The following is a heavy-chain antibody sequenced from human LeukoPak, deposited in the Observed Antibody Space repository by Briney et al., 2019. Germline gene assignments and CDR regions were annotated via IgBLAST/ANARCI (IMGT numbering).Heavy chain of an antibody. Sequence: GGSLRLSCAASGFTFSSFWMTWIRQAPGKGLEWVAIIKQDGSEKYYVDSVKGRFTISRDDAKNSLYLQMNSLRAEDTAVYYCVREKGRTSYWGQGTLVTVSS. V-gene: IGHV3-7*04. CDR2: IKQDGSEK. J-gene: IGHJ4*02. CDR1: GFTFSSFW. CDR3: VREKGRTSY.